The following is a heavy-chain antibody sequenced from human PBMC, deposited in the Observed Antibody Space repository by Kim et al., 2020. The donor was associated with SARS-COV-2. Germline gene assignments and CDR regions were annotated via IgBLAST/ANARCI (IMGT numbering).Heavy chain of an antibody. V-gene: IGHV3-15*01. CDR3: TTDSVGAPEV. J-gene: IGHJ4*02. D-gene: IGHD1-26*01. Sequence: KTDYAAPVKGRFTISRDDSKNTLYLQMNSLKTEDTAVYYCTTDSVGAPEVWGQGTLVTVSS. CDR2: KT.